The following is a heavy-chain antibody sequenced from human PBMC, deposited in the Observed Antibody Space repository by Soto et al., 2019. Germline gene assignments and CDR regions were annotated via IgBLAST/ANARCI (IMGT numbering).Heavy chain of an antibody. J-gene: IGHJ4*02. CDR2: ISWNSGSI. D-gene: IGHD1-26*01. CDR1: GVTFEDYA. CDR3: AKDTYAGATTFDY. Sequence: ALRVSCAASGVTFEDYAMDWVRRAPGKGLEWVSGISWNSGSIGYADSVKGRFTISRDNAKNSLYLQMNSLRAEDTALYYCAKDTYAGATTFDYWGQGALVPVSS. V-gene: IGHV3-9*01.